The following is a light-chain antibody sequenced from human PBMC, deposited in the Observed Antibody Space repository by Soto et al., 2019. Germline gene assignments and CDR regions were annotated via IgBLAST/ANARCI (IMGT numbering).Light chain of an antibody. CDR3: CSYAGTSSHVV. V-gene: IGLV2-23*01. CDR1: SSDVGSYNL. CDR2: EGS. Sequence: QSVLTQPASVSGSPGQSITISCTGTSSDVGSYNLVSWYQQHPGKAPKLMLSEGSKRPSGVSNRFSGSKSGNTASLTISGLQVEDEADYYCCSYAGTSSHVVFGGGTQLTVL. J-gene: IGLJ7*01.